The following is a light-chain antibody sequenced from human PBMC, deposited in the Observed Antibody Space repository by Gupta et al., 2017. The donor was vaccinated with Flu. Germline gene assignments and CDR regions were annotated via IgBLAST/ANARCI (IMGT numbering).Light chain of an antibody. V-gene: IGKV1-33*01. J-gene: IGKJ2*01. CDR1: QDISDY. CDR3: QQNYNLPRYT. Sequence: DIQVTQSPSSLSASLGDRVTITCQASQDISDYLNWYQQKPGRAPKLLIYDASNWETGVPSRFSGSGSGKHFAFTISSRQPEDIATYYCQQNYNLPRYTFGQGTXLEIK. CDR2: DAS.